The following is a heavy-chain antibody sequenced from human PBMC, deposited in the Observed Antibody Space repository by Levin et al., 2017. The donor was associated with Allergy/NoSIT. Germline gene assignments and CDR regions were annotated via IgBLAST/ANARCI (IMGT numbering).Heavy chain of an antibody. CDR2: IYYSGST. D-gene: IGHD2-2*02. CDR3: ARHAIGSYDAFDI. V-gene: IGHV4-59*08. J-gene: IGHJ3*02. Sequence: TSETLSLTCTVSGGSISSYYWSWIRQPPGKGLEWIGYIYYSGSTNYNPSLKSRVTISVDTSKNQFSLKLSSVTAADTAVYYCARHAIGSYDAFDIWGQGTMVTVSS. CDR1: GGSISSYY.